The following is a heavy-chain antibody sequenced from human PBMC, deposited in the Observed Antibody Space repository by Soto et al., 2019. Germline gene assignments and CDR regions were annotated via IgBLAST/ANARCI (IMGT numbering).Heavy chain of an antibody. CDR3: ARAGAPTPTYYYDSSGPPPPWFDP. CDR2: IIPIFGTA. CDR1: GGTFSSYA. J-gene: IGHJ5*02. V-gene: IGHV1-69*01. D-gene: IGHD3-22*01. Sequence: QVQLVQSGAEVKKPGSSVKVSCKASGGTFSSYAISWVRQAPGQGLEWMGGIIPIFGTANYAQKFQGRVTITADESTSTAYMELSSLRSEDTAVYYWARAGAPTPTYYYDSSGPPPPWFDPWGQGTLVTVSS.